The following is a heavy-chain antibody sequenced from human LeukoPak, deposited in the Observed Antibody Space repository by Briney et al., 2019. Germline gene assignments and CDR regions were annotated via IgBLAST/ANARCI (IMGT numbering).Heavy chain of an antibody. CDR3: ATGGITNWYNSAY. V-gene: IGHV3-11*06. J-gene: IGHJ4*02. Sequence: PGGSLRLSCAVSGFTFRDSYMTWIRQGPGNRLEWLSYISLTGSDTEYADSVRGRFTISRDNAKNSLYLQMTSLRSEDTAVYYCATGGITNWYNSAYWGQGTQVTVSS. CDR2: ISLTGSDT. CDR1: GFTFRDSY. D-gene: IGHD1-14*01.